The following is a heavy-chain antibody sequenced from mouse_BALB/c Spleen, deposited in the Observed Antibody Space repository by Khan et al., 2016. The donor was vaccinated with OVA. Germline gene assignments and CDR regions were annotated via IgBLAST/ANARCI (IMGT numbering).Heavy chain of an antibody. CDR2: ISYDGSN. V-gene: IGHV3-6*02. CDR3: ARDYYGNYYFDY. Sequence: EVKLLESGPGLVKPSQSLSLTCSVTGYSITSGYYWNWIRQFPGNKLEWMGYISYDGSNNYNPSPKNRISIARDTSKNQFVLKLNSVTTEDTATYYCARDYYGNYYFDYWGQGTTLTVSS. J-gene: IGHJ2*01. CDR1: GYSITSGYY. D-gene: IGHD2-1*01.